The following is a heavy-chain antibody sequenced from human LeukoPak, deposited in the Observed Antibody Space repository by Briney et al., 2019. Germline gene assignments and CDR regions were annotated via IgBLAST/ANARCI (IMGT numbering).Heavy chain of an antibody. Sequence: GGSLRLSCAASGFTFSSYGMTWVRQAPGKGLEWVSGISDSGGSTYYEDSVKGRFTISRDNSKNTLYLQMNSLRAEDTVVYYCAKNSGGTCYSHLDYWGQGTLVTVSS. J-gene: IGHJ4*02. CDR2: ISDSGGST. D-gene: IGHD2-15*01. CDR1: GFTFSSYG. V-gene: IGHV3-23*01. CDR3: AKNSGGTCYSHLDY.